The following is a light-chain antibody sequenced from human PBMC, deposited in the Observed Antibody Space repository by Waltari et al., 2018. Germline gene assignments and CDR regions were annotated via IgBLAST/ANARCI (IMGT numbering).Light chain of an antibody. CDR2: GAS. CDR3: QQYNNWPPWT. J-gene: IGKJ1*01. V-gene: IGKV3-15*01. CDR1: QRVSSN. Sequence: EIVMTQSPATLSVSPGERATLSCRASQRVSSNLAWYQQKPGQAPRLLIYGASTRATGIPARFSGSVSGTEFTLTISSLQSEDFAVYYCQQYNNWPPWTFGQGTKVEIK.